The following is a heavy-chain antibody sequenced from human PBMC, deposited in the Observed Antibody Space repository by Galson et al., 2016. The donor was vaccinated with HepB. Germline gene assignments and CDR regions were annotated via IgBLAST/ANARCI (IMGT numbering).Heavy chain of an antibody. CDR3: ARDDSGGWYGFQYGMDV. J-gene: IGHJ6*02. CDR2: MYYTGRT. D-gene: IGHD6-19*01. Sequence: ETLSLTCTVSGASISGYYLNWIRQPPGKGLEWIGYMYYTGRTNYNPSLKSRVTISVDTSKNQFSLKLSSVTAADTAVYYCARDDSGGWYGFQYGMDVWGQGTTVTVSS. V-gene: IGHV4-59*01. CDR1: GASISGYY.